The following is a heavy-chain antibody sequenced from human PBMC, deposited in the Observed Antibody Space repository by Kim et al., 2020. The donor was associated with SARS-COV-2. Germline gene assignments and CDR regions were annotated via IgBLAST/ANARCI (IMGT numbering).Heavy chain of an antibody. V-gene: IGHV4-59*08. D-gene: IGHD2-2*01. CDR2: IYYSGST. Sequence: SETLSLTCTVSGGSISSYYWSWIRQPPGKGLEWIGYIYYSGSTNYNPSLKSRVTISVDTSKNQFSLKLSSVTAADTAVYYCVSNAGYCSSTSCYNWFDPWGQGTLVTVSS. J-gene: IGHJ5*02. CDR3: VSNAGYCSSTSCYNWFDP. CDR1: GGSISSYY.